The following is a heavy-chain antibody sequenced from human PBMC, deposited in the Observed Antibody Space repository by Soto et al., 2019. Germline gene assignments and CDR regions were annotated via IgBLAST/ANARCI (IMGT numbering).Heavy chain of an antibody. Sequence: GASVKVSCKASGYTFTSYDINWVRQATGQGLEWMGWMNPNSGNTGYAQKFQGRVTMTRNTSISTAYMELSSLRSEDTAVYYCAKDGEWLRFDYFDYWAREPWSPSPQ. CDR2: MNPNSGNT. D-gene: IGHD5-12*01. J-gene: IGHJ4*02. V-gene: IGHV1-8*01. CDR3: AKDGEWLRFDYFDY. CDR1: GYTFTSYD.